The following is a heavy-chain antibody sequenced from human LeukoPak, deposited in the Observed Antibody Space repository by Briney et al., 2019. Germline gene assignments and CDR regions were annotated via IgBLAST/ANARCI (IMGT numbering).Heavy chain of an antibody. J-gene: IGHJ4*02. D-gene: IGHD3-3*01. CDR2: ISYDGSNK. CDR1: GFTFSSYA. CDR3: ASSIFGVVPRVDY. Sequence: GRSLRLSCAASGFTFSSYAKHWVRQAPGKGLEWVAVISYDGSNKYYADSVKGRFTISRDNSKNTLYLQMNSLRAEDTAVYYCASSIFGVVPRVDYGGQGTLVTVSS. V-gene: IGHV3-30*04.